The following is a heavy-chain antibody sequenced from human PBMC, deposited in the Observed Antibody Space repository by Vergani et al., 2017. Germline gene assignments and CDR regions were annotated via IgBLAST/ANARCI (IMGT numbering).Heavy chain of an antibody. CDR3: AREGNYYDSTCFGPGGSFD. J-gene: IGHJ4*02. Sequence: QVQLVQSGAEVKKPGSSVKVSCKASGGTFSSYAISWVRQAPGQGLEWMGRIIPIFGTANYAQKFQGRVTITADESTSTAYMELISLRPEDTAVYYCAREGNYYDSTCFGPGGSFDRVPGTLVTVSS. D-gene: IGHD3-22*01. V-gene: IGHV1-69*13. CDR2: IIPIFGTA. CDR1: GGTFSSYA.